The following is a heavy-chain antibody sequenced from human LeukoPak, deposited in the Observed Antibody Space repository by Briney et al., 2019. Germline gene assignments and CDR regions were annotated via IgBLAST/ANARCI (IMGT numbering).Heavy chain of an antibody. V-gene: IGHV3-7*01. Sequence: GGSLSLSCAGSAFTFSSYWMSWVRQAPGKGPEWVASIKDDGSEKYYLESVKGRFTISRDNAKNSLYLQMNSLRAEDTAVYSCARIKEYGFDIWGQGTMVTVSS. J-gene: IGHJ3*02. CDR3: ARIKEYGFDI. D-gene: IGHD3-10*01. CDR2: IKDDGSEK. CDR1: AFTFSSYW.